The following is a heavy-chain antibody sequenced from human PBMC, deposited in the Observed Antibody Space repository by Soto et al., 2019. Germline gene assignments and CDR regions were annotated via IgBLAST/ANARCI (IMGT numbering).Heavy chain of an antibody. CDR3: ARTVGIGPHTVFDY. CDR2: INPSGDSP. J-gene: IGHJ4*02. CDR1: GNTFSSDY. Sequence: QVQLEQSGGEVKKPGASVKISCRASGNTFSSDYMHWLRQAPGQGPEWMGVINPSGDSPSYAQQFQGRVSMTRDTATNIVYMELSSLTSGDTALYYCARTVGIGPHTVFDYWGQGTLVTVSP. D-gene: IGHD3-3*01. V-gene: IGHV1-46*01.